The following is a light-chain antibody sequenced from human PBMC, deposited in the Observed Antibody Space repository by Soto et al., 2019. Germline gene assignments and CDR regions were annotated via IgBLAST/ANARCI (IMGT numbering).Light chain of an antibody. CDR3: QQYGSSPPLS. V-gene: IGKV3-20*01. Sequence: EIVLTQSPGTLSLSRGERATLSGRASQSVSSSYLAWYQQKPGQAPRLLIYGASSRATGIPDRFSGSGSGTDFTLTIIRLEPEDFAVYYCQQYGSSPPLSFGGGTKVDIK. J-gene: IGKJ4*01. CDR2: GAS. CDR1: QSVSSSY.